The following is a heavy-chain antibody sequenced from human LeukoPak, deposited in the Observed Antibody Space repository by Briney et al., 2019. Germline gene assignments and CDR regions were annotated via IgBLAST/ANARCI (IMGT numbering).Heavy chain of an antibody. V-gene: IGHV4-59*01. CDR3: ARGSPQDCSGGSCYLGFYY. Sequence: SETLSLTCAVYGGSFSGYYWSWIRQPPGKGLEWIGYIYYSGSTNYNPSLKSRVTISVDTSKNQFSLKLSSVTAADTAVYYCARGSPQDCSGGSCYLGFYYWGQGTLVTVSS. CDR1: GGSFSGYY. CDR2: IYYSGST. D-gene: IGHD2-15*01. J-gene: IGHJ4*02.